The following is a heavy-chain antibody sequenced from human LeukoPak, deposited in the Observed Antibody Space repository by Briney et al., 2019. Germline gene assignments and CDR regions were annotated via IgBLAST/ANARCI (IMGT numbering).Heavy chain of an antibody. Sequence: GGSLRLSCAASGFTFSGSAMHWVRQASGKGLEWVGRIRSKANSYATAYAASVKGRFTISRDDSKNTAYLQMNSLRAEDTAVYYCARDGVVVVVADLGGLSYYYMDVWGKGTTVTISS. CDR1: GFTFSGSA. V-gene: IGHV3-73*01. CDR2: IRSKANSYAT. CDR3: ARDGVVVVVADLGGLSYYYMDV. D-gene: IGHD2-15*01. J-gene: IGHJ6*03.